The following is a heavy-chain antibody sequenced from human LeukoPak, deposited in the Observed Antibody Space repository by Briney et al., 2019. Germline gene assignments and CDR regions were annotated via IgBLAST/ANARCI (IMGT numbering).Heavy chain of an antibody. J-gene: IGHJ3*02. CDR1: GFTFSSYA. CDR3: AKEGAQYCGGDCNDAFDI. D-gene: IGHD2-21*02. CDR2: ISASGGSG. V-gene: IGHV3-23*01. Sequence: GGSLRLSCAASGFTFSSYAMSWVRQAPGKGLEWVSGISASGGSGYYADSVKGRFTISRDNSMHTLYLQMNSLRAEDTAVYYCAKEGAQYCGGDCNDAFDIWGQGTMVTVSS.